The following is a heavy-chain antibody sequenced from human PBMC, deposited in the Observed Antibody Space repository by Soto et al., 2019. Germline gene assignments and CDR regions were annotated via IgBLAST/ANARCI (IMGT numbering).Heavy chain of an antibody. Sequence: SRRLSCAASGFTFSSYGMHWGRQAPGKGLEWVAVISYDGSNKYYADSVKGRFTISRDNSKNTLYLQMNSLRAEDTAVYYCAKDPPKIVGATEPDYWGQGTLVTVSS. CDR2: ISYDGSNK. CDR3: AKDPPKIVGATEPDY. J-gene: IGHJ4*02. CDR1: GFTFSSYG. V-gene: IGHV3-30*18. D-gene: IGHD1-26*01.